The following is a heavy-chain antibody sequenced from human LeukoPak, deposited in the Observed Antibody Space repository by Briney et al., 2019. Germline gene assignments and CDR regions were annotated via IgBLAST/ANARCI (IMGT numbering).Heavy chain of an antibody. D-gene: IGHD4-11*01. CDR1: GFTFSSYW. J-gene: IGHJ4*02. V-gene: IGHV3-7*01. CDR3: ARGVDYSNYGGFDY. Sequence: GGSLRLSCAASGFTFSSYWMSRVRQAPGKGLEWVANIKQDGSEKYYVDSVKGRFTISRDNAKNSLYLQMNSLRAEDTAVYYCARGVDYSNYGGFDYWGQGTLVTVSS. CDR2: IKQDGSEK.